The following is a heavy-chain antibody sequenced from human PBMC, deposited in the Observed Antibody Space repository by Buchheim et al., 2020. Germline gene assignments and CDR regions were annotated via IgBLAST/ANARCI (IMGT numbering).Heavy chain of an antibody. CDR1: GYTFTEYW. D-gene: IGHD2-2*01. J-gene: IGHJ4*02. CDR3: VGRSEYCTNTRCYLFDY. CDR2: IFPRDSDM. Sequence: EVQLVQSGAEVKKPGESLKISCNGSGYTFTEYWIGWVRQMPGKGLEWMGMIFPRDSDMRWSPSFQGQVTIPAAQSVSSAYPQWSGLKASDSVMYYCVGRSEYCTNTRCYLFDYWGQGTL. V-gene: IGHV5-51*01.